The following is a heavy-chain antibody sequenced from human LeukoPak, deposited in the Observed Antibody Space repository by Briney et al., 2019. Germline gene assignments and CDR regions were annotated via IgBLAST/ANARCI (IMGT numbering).Heavy chain of an antibody. J-gene: IGHJ4*02. CDR1: GGSISTSSYY. V-gene: IGHV4-39*07. D-gene: IGHD6-6*01. CDR3: ARVIAARPRAPFDY. CDR2: IYYSGST. Sequence: SETLSLTCSVSGGSISTSSYYWGWIRQPPGKGLEWIGSIYYSGSTYYNPSLKSRVTISVDTSKNQFSLKLSSVTAADTAVYYCARVIAARPRAPFDYWGQGTLVTVSS.